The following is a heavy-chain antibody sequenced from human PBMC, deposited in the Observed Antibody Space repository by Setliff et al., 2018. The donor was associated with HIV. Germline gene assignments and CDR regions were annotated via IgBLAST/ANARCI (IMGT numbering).Heavy chain of an antibody. CDR1: GDSVSSVNYY. D-gene: IGHD3-22*01. J-gene: IGHJ6*03. CDR3: ARVLLKDTSGYRAYYYYYMDV. CDR2: IYYSGGT. V-gene: IGHV4-61*01. Sequence: SETLSLTCSVSGDSVSSVNYYWSWIRQPPGKGLEWIGYIYYSGGTNYNPSLKSRVTISVDTSKNQFSLKLSSVTAADTAVYYCARVLLKDTSGYRAYYYYYMDVWGKGTTVTVSS.